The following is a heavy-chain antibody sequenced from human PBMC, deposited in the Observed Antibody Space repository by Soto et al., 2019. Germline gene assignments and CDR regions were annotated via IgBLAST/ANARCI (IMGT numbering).Heavy chain of an antibody. CDR3: AKGHVLRFLEWFPDQRDYDYYYGMDV. Sequence: ASVKVSCKASGYTFTGYYMHWVRQAPGQGLEWMGWINPNSGGTNYAQKFQGRVTMTRDTSISTAYMELSRLRSDDTAVYYCAKGHVLRFLEWFPDQRDYDYYYGMDVWGQGTTVTVSS. CDR2: INPNSGGT. D-gene: IGHD3-3*01. J-gene: IGHJ6*02. CDR1: GYTFTGYY. V-gene: IGHV1-2*02.